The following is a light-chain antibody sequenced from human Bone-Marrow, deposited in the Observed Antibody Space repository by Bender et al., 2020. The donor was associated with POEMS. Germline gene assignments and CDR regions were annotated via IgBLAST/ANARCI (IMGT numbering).Light chain of an antibody. Sequence: QSALTQPASVSGSPGQSITISCTGASSDFGTYFYVSWYQQYPGKPPKLFIYDVNNRPSGISGRVSGSNSGNTATLTVSRVEVGDEADYYCQVSKVFGGGTKLTVL. V-gene: IGLV2-14*01. J-gene: IGLJ3*02. CDR2: DVN. CDR3: QVSKV. CDR1: SSDFGTYFY.